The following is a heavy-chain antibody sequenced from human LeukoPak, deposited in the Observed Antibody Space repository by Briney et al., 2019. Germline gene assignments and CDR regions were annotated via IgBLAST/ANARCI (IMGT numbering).Heavy chain of an antibody. V-gene: IGHV3-7*01. CDR1: GFTFSSYW. D-gene: IGHD2-15*01. J-gene: IGHJ4*02. Sequence: GGSLRLSCAASGFTFSSYWMSWVRQAPGKGLEWVANIKQDGSEKYYVDSVKGRFTISRDNAKNSLYLQMNSLRAEDTAVYYCARTGGGAVVVVAATFYFDYWGQGTLVTVSS. CDR3: ARTGGGAVVVVAATFYFDY. CDR2: IKQDGSEK.